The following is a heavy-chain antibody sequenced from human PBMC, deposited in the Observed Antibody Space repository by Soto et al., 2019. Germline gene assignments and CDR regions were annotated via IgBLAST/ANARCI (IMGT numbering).Heavy chain of an antibody. CDR3: TRDASRDSSARGWFDP. V-gene: IGHV3-21*01. D-gene: IGHD6-13*01. Sequence: SGGSLRLSCAAPGFTFRSFTTNWVRQAPGKGLEWVSTISSNSAYIYYTDALRGRFTISRDNAKNSLHLQMNSLRAEDTAVYYCTRDASRDSSARGWFDPWGPGTLVTVSS. J-gene: IGHJ5*02. CDR1: GFTFRSFT. CDR2: ISSNSAYI.